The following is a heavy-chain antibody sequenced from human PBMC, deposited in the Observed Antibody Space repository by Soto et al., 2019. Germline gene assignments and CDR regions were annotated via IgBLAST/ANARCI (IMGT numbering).Heavy chain of an antibody. CDR3: ARGLGGRMDD. V-gene: IGHV1-69*08. Sequence: QVQLVQSGAEVKKPGSSVRVSCKASGTIFSSYTISWVRQAPGQGLEWMGRIIPILGETNSAQKFQGRVTLTAAMSTNTAYMQLNSLRLEDTAVYYCARGLGGRMDDWGQGTTVTVSS. CDR1: GTIFSSYT. J-gene: IGHJ6*02. CDR2: IIPILGET. D-gene: IGHD3-16*01.